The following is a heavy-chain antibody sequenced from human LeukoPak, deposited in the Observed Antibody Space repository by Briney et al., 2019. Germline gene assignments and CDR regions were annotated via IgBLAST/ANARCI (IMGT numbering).Heavy chain of an antibody. D-gene: IGHD6-13*01. CDR3: ARGSYWQQPRLFDY. Sequence: SETLSLTCTVSGGSISSGDYYWSWIRQPPGKGLEWIGYIYYSGSTYYNPSLKSRVTISVDTSKNQFSLKLSSVTAADTAVYYCARGSYWQQPRLFDYWGQGTLSPSPQ. J-gene: IGHJ4*02. CDR2: IYYSGST. V-gene: IGHV4-30-4*08. CDR1: GGSISSGDYY.